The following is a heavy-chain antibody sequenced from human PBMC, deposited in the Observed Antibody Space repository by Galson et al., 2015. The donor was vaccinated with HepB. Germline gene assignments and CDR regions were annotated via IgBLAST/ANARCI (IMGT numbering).Heavy chain of an antibody. D-gene: IGHD6-19*01. Sequence: SVKVSCKASGYTFTDYYVHWVRQTPGQGLQCMGMINPSGGGTSYAPKFQGRVTMTRDTSTSTVYMELSSLKTEDTAVYYCTTGQWLVGQWGQGTLVTVSS. V-gene: IGHV1-46*01. CDR3: TTGQWLVGQ. J-gene: IGHJ4*02. CDR1: GYTFTDYY. CDR2: INPSGGGT.